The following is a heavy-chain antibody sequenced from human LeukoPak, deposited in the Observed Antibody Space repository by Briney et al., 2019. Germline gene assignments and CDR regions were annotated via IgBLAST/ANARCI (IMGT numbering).Heavy chain of an antibody. CDR2: ISGSGGST. Sequence: GRSLRLSCAASGFTFSSYAMSWVRQAPGKGLEWVSAISGSGGSTYYADSVKGRFTISRDNSKNTLYLQMNSLRAEDTAVYYCAKDPGYDFWSGLFDYWGQGTLVTVSS. CDR3: AKDPGYDFWSGLFDY. CDR1: GFTFSSYA. J-gene: IGHJ4*02. D-gene: IGHD3-3*01. V-gene: IGHV3-23*01.